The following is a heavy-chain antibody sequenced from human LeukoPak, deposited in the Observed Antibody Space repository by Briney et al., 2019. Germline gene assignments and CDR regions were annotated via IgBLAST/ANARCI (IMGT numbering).Heavy chain of an antibody. CDR2: INGGGST. CDR1: GFTVSSNY. D-gene: IGHD1-26*01. V-gene: IGHV3-53*01. J-gene: IGHJ3*02. CDR3: ARAVGPVLGAFDI. Sequence: PGGSLRLSCAASGFTVSSNYMSWVRQAPGMGLEWVSLINGGGSTYYADSVKGRFTISRDNSENTLFLQMNSLRVDDTAVYYCARAVGPVLGAFDIWGHGTMLTVSS.